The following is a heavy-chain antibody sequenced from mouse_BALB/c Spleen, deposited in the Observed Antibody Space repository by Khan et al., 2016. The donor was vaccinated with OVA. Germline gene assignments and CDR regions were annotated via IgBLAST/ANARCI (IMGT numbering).Heavy chain of an antibody. Sequence: EVELVESGGGLVKPGGSLKLSCAASGFTFSDSYMYWVRQTPEKRLEWVATISDGGTYTYYPDSVKGRFTISRDNAKHNLYLQMSSLKSEDTAMYYCARDTSYYGNYAYAMDYWGQGTSVTVSS. V-gene: IGHV5-4*02. D-gene: IGHD2-10*01. J-gene: IGHJ4*01. CDR3: ARDTSYYGNYAYAMDY. CDR1: GFTFSDSY. CDR2: ISDGGTYT.